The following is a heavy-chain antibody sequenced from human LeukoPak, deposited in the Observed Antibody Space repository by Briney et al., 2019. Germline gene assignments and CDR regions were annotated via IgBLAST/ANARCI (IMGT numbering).Heavy chain of an antibody. J-gene: IGHJ4*02. D-gene: IGHD5-24*01. CDR1: GYTFSNYA. CDR2: ISGSDGST. Sequence: PGGSLRLACAASGYTFSNYAMTWVRQAPGKGLEWVSIISGSDGSTSYADSVKGRFTISRDNSKNTLYLQMNSLRAEDTAVYYCAKRRVPGSRESDYWGQGTLVTVSS. V-gene: IGHV3-23*01. CDR3: AKRRVPGSRESDY.